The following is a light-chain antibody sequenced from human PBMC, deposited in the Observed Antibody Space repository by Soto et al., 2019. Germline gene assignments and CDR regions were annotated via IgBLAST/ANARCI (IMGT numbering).Light chain of an antibody. V-gene: IGKV3-15*01. CDR1: QSVSSGY. J-gene: IGKJ5*01. Sequence: IVLTQSPGTLSLSPCERATLSCRASQSVSSGYLAWYQQKPGQATRLLXYGAYTRATGIPARFSGSGSGTEFTLTISSLQSEDFAVYYCQQYNNWPPFTFGQVTRLEIK. CDR3: QQYNNWPPFT. CDR2: GAY.